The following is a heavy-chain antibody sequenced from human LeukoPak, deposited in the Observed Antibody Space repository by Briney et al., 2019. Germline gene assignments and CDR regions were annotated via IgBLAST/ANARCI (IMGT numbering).Heavy chain of an antibody. D-gene: IGHD3-9*01. CDR1: GYTFTSYY. CDR2: INPSGGST. V-gene: IGHV1-46*01. J-gene: IGHJ4*02. Sequence: ASVKVSCKASGYTFTSYYMHWVRQAPGQGLEWMGIINPSGGSTSYAQKFQGRVTMTRDTSTSTVYMELSSLRFEDTAVYYCARDLSGAHYDVLTGYYSGFDYWGQGTLVTVSS. CDR3: ARDLSGAHYDVLTGYYSGFDY.